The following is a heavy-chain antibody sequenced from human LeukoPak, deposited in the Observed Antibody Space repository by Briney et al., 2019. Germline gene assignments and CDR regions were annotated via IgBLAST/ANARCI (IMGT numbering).Heavy chain of an antibody. CDR2: INPNSGGT. CDR3: ASGGSYYSQLDY. J-gene: IGHJ4*02. Sequence: ASVKVSCKASGYTFTGYYMHWVRQAPGQGLEWMGWINPNSGGTSYAQKFQGRVTMTRDTSTSTVYMELSSLRSEDTAVYYCASGGSYYSQLDYWGQGTLVTVSS. CDR1: GYTFTGYY. V-gene: IGHV1-2*02. D-gene: IGHD1-26*01.